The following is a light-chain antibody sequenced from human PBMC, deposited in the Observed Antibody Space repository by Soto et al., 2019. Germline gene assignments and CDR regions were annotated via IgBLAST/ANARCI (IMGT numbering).Light chain of an antibody. CDR2: NVS. Sequence: QSALTQAASESGSPGQSITISCTGTSSDIGAHTYVSWFQQHPGKVPKVIIYNVSTRPSGISDRFSGSKSGNTASLTISGLQAEDEADYYCSSYAGGFVVFGGGTKLTVL. CDR1: SSDIGAHTY. V-gene: IGLV2-14*01. J-gene: IGLJ2*01. CDR3: SSYAGGFVV.